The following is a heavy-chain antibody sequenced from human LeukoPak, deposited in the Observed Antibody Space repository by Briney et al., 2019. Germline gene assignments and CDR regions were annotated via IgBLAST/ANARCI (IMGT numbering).Heavy chain of an antibody. D-gene: IGHD6-13*01. CDR2: INQDGSET. Sequence: GGSLRLSCVGSGFTFSNYWMNWVRQAPGKGLEWVANINQDGSETYYVDSVKGRFTISRDNARNSLYLQVNSLRAEDTAVHYCARDRVWTILYWGQGTVVTVSS. CDR3: ARDRVWTILY. J-gene: IGHJ4*02. CDR1: GFTFSNYW. V-gene: IGHV3-7*01.